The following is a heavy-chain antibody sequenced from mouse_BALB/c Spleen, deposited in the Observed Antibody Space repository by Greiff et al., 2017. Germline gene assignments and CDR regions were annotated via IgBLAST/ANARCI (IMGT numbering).Heavy chain of an antibody. CDR2: IRNKANGYTT. V-gene: IGHV7-3*02. J-gene: IGHJ2*01. CDR1: GFTFTDYY. CDR3: ARDWGDY. Sequence: VQLKESGGGLVQPGGSLRLSCATSGFTFTDYYMSWVRQPPGKALEWLGFIRNKANGYTTEYSASVKGRFTISRDNSQSILYLQMNTLRAEDSATYYCARDWGDYWGQGTTLTVSS.